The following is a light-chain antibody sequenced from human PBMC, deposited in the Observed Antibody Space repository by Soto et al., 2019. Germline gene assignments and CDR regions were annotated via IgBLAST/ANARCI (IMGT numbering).Light chain of an antibody. V-gene: IGKV1D-16*01. J-gene: IGKJ3*01. Sequence: DIQMTQSPSSLSASVGDRVTITCRASQGISSWLAWYQQKPEQAPKSLIYAASNLQSWVPSRFNGSGSGTEFTLPISSLHPEDFATYDGQQYYSYPPTFGPGTKVDIK. CDR1: QGISSW. CDR2: AAS. CDR3: QQYYSYPPT.